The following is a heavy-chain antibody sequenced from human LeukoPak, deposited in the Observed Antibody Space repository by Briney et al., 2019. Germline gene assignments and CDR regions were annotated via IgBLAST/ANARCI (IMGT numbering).Heavy chain of an antibody. D-gene: IGHD3-22*01. CDR3: ASSFYDDSGYSAWFN. CDR2: ISAYNGNT. V-gene: IGHV1-18*01. J-gene: IGHJ4*02. Sequence: ASVKVSCKASGYTFTSYGISWVRQAPGQGLEWMGWISAYNGNTNYAQNLQGRVTLTTDTSTSTAYMELSSLRSDDTAVYYCASSFYDDSGYSAWFNWGQGTLVTVSS. CDR1: GYTFTSYG.